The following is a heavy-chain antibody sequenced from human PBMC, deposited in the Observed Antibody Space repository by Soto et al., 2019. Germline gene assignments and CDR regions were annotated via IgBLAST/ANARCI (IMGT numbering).Heavy chain of an antibody. D-gene: IGHD2-15*01. J-gene: IGHJ5*02. V-gene: IGHV4-30-4*01. Sequence: TSETLSLTCTVSGGSISSGDYYWSWIRQPPGKGLEWIGYIYYSGSTYYNPSLKSRVTISVDTSENQFSLKLSSVTAADAAVYYCARGTIVVVVAATFLLDPWGQGTLVTVSS. CDR1: GGSISSGDYY. CDR3: ARGTIVVVVAATFLLDP. CDR2: IYYSGST.